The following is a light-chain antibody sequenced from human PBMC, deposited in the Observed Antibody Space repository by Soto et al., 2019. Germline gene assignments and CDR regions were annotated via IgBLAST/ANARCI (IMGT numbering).Light chain of an antibody. CDR3: AAWDDSLNGVV. V-gene: IGLV1-44*01. CDR2: SNN. CDR1: ASNIGSNT. J-gene: IGLJ2*01. Sequence: QSVLTQPPSASGTPGQRVTISCSGSASNIGSNTVNWYQQLPGTAPKLLIHSNNQRPSGVPDRFSGSKSGTSASLAISRLQSEDEADYYCAAWDDSLNGVVFGGGTKLTVL.